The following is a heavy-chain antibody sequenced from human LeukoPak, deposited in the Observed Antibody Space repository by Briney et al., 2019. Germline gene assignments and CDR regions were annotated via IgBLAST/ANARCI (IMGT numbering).Heavy chain of an antibody. CDR2: INWNGGST. CDR3: AKGYCSSTSCPTDY. CDR1: GFTFDDYG. V-gene: IGHV3-20*04. D-gene: IGHD2-2*01. J-gene: IGHJ4*02. Sequence: GGSLRLSCAASGFTFDDYGMSWVRQAPGKGLEWVSGINWNGGSTGYADSVKGRFTISRDNAKNSLYLQMNSLRAEDTALYYCAKGYCSSTSCPTDYWGQGTLVTVSS.